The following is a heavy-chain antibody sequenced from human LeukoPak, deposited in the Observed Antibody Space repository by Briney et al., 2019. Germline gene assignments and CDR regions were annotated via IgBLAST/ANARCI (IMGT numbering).Heavy chain of an antibody. Sequence: PGRSLRLSCAASGFTFSSYVMNWVRQAPGKGLEWVAVISYDGSNKYYADSVKGRFTISRDNSKNTVYLQMNSLRAEDTATYYCARVRGGSGRSYAADAFDIWGQGTMVTVSS. CDR2: ISYDGSNK. CDR1: GFTFSSYV. D-gene: IGHD1-26*01. V-gene: IGHV3-30*04. J-gene: IGHJ3*02. CDR3: ARVRGGSGRSYAADAFDI.